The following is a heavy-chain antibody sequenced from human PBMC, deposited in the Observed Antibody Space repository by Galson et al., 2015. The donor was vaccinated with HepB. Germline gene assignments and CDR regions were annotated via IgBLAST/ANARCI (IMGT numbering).Heavy chain of an antibody. CDR3: AKGSSTWDLGYYGMDV. D-gene: IGHD7-27*01. J-gene: IGHJ6*02. Sequence: SLRLSCAASGFTFSKYAMSWVRQAPGKGLEWVSSISNTADSTHYADSVKGRFTISRDNSKSRLYLQMNSLRAEDTALYYCAKGSSTWDLGYYGMDVWGHGTTVTVSS. CDR2: ISNTADST. CDR1: GFTFSKYA. V-gene: IGHV3-23*01.